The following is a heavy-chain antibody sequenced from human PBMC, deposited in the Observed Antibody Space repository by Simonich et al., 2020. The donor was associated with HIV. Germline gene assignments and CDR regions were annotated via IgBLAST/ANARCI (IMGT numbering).Heavy chain of an antibody. CDR1: GGSISSDY. Sequence: QVQLQESGPGLVKPSETLSLRCTVSGGSISSDYWSWIRQPPEKGLEWIGYIYYSGDTNYNPSLKSRVTISVNTSKNQVSLKLSSVTAADTAIYYCARGRPPGFSNGWYHFDFWGQGTLVTVSP. D-gene: IGHD6-19*01. CDR2: IYYSGDT. CDR3: ARGRPPGFSNGWYHFDF. V-gene: IGHV4-59*12. J-gene: IGHJ4*02.